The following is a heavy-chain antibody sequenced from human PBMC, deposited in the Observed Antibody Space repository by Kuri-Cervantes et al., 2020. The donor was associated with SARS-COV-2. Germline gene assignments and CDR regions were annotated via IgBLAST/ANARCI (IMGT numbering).Heavy chain of an antibody. Sequence: GGSLRLSCEASGFTFSTYWMNWVRQAPGKGLEWVAVISYDGSNKYYADPVKGRFTISRDNSKNTLYLQMNSLRAEDTAVYYCARNPARSSRGYSYGYFDYWGQGTLVTVSS. CDR3: ARNPARSSRGYSYGYFDY. CDR1: GFTFSTYW. D-gene: IGHD5-18*01. V-gene: IGHV3-30-3*01. J-gene: IGHJ4*02. CDR2: ISYDGSNK.